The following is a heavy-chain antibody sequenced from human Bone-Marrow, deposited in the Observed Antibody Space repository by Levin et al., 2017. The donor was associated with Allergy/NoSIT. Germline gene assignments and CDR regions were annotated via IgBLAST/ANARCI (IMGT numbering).Heavy chain of an antibody. CDR1: SFTFDDYD. D-gene: IGHD3-10*01. J-gene: IGHJ2*01. CDR3: ARHSTGSCSYYYFDF. V-gene: IGHV3-20*04. Sequence: GESLKISCVTSSFTFDDYDMSWVRQVPGKRLERVCAINWDGGSTYYTDSVKGRFTISRDNAKNVLYLQMNSLGAEDTAFYYCARHSTGSCSYYYFDFWGRGTLVTVSS. CDR2: INWDGGST.